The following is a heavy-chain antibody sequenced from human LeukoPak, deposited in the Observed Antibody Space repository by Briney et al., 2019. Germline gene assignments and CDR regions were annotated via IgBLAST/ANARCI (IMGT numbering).Heavy chain of an antibody. CDR3: ARHARTSEDFDY. V-gene: IGHV4-38-2*01. J-gene: IGHJ4*02. Sequence: SETLSLTCAVSGYSITSGYYWGWIRQPPGKGLGWIGSIYHSGNTYYNPSLKSRVTISVDTSKNQFSLKLNSVTAADTAVYYCARHARTSEDFDYWGQGTLVTVSS. CDR2: IYHSGNT. CDR1: GYSITSGYY. D-gene: IGHD1-14*01.